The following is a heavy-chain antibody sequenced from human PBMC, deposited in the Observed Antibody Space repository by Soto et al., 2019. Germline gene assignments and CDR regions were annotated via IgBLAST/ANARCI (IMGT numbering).Heavy chain of an antibody. J-gene: IGHJ4*02. D-gene: IGHD3-10*01. V-gene: IGHV4-61*01. CDR1: GGSVSSGSYY. Sequence: SETLSLTCTVSGGSVSSGSYYWSWIRQPPGKGLEWIGYIYYSGSTNYNPSLKSRVTISVDTSKNQFSLKLSSVTAADTAVYYCARVRRITMVRGVILNFDYWGQGTLVTVSS. CDR2: IYYSGST. CDR3: ARVRRITMVRGVILNFDY.